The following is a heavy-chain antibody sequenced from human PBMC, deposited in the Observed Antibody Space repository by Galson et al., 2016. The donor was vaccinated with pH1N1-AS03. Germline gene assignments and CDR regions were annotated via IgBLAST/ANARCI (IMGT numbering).Heavy chain of an antibody. CDR2: VTWNSDKM. Sequence: SLRLSCAASGFTFDGYTMHWVRQVPGKGLEWLSSVTWNSDKMVYADSVKVRFTTSRDNAKNTLYLQMNSLRPEDTALYYCVKGAGRYSRSWYFYYWGQGTLVTVSS. CDR1: GFTFDGYT. V-gene: IGHV3-9*01. CDR3: VKGAGRYSRSWYFYY. D-gene: IGHD6-13*01. J-gene: IGHJ4*02.